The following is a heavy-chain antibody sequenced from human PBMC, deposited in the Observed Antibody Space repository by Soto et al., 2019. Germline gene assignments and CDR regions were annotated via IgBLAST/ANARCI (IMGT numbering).Heavy chain of an antibody. CDR1: GFSFTNYG. CDR3: VRDLIGYDYCGDL. Sequence: QVQLVVSGGGVVQPGRSLTLSCAASGFSFTNYGMHWVRQAPGKGLEWVAIIWYDGSNAFYADAVKGRFTMSKDNSKSMVYLQMSSLRAEDTGVYYCVRDLIGYDYCGDLWGQGTLVTVSS. J-gene: IGHJ5*02. V-gene: IGHV3-33*01. D-gene: IGHD2-21*01. CDR2: IWYDGSNA.